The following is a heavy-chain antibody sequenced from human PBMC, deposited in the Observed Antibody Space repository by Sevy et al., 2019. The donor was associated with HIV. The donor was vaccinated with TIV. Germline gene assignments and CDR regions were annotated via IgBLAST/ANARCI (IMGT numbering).Heavy chain of an antibody. CDR3: AGDLECYDYGGYVPAFMPDY. D-gene: IGHD5-12*01. CDR1: GFTFSTYG. V-gene: IGHV3-33*01. Sequence: GGSLRLSCAASGFTFSTYGMHWVRQAPGKGLEWVAVMWFDGSNTYYGDSVKGPFTISRDIAKNTLHLQMNSLRAEDTAVYYCAGDLECYDYGGYVPAFMPDYWGQGTLVTVSS. J-gene: IGHJ4*02. CDR2: MWFDGSNT.